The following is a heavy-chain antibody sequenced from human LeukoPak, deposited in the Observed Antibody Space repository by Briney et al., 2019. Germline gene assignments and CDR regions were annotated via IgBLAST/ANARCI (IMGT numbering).Heavy chain of an antibody. Sequence: GESLKISCKGSGYSFTSYWIGWVRQMPGKGLEWMGVIYPGDSDTRYSPSFQGQVTISADKSISTAYLQWSSLKASDTAMYYCARRGQQLVRYYYYGMDVWGQGTTVTVSS. CDR2: IYPGDSDT. V-gene: IGHV5-51*01. CDR3: ARRGQQLVRYYYYGMDV. CDR1: GYSFTSYW. J-gene: IGHJ6*02. D-gene: IGHD6-13*01.